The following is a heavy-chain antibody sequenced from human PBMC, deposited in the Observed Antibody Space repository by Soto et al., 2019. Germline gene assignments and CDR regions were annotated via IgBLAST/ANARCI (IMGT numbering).Heavy chain of an antibody. V-gene: IGHV3-30-3*01. D-gene: IGHD5-18*01. CDR1: GFTFSSYA. CDR2: ISYDGSNK. Sequence: GGSLRLSCAASGFTFSSYAMHWVRQAPGKGLEWVAVISYDGSNKYYADSVKGRFTISRDNSKNTLYLQMNSLRAEDTAGYYCARESYDLDFDHWGQGTLVTVSS. J-gene: IGHJ4*02. CDR3: ARESYDLDFDH.